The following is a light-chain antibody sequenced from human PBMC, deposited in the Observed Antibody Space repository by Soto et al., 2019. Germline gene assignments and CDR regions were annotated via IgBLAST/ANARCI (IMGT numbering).Light chain of an antibody. V-gene: IGKV3-20*01. CDR2: GAF. J-gene: IGKJ3*01. CDR3: QHYGDSPAT. Sequence: EIVLTQSPGTLSLSPGERATLSCRASQSVSSSYLAWYQQKPGQAPRLLIYGAFNRATGIPDRFSGSGSGTDFTLTFSRLEPEDFAVYYCQHYGDSPATFGPGTKVDIK. CDR1: QSVSSSY.